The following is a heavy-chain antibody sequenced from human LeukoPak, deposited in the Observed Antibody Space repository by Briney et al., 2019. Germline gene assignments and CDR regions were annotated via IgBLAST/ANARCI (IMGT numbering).Heavy chain of an antibody. Sequence: GGSLRLSCAASGFTFSDAWMSWVRQAPGKGLEWVANIKQDGSEKYYVDSVKGRFTISRDNAKNSLYLQMNSLRAEDTAVYYCAKVAMIVVVISYFDYWGQGTLVTVSP. CDR3: AKVAMIVVVISYFDY. CDR2: IKQDGSEK. J-gene: IGHJ4*02. CDR1: GFTFSDAW. D-gene: IGHD3-22*01. V-gene: IGHV3-7*03.